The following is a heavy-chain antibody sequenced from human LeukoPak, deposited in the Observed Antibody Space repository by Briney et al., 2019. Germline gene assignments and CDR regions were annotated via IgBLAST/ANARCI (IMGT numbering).Heavy chain of an antibody. CDR3: ARGLVLATADAFDI. J-gene: IGHJ3*02. CDR2: ICDTEIT. D-gene: IGHD5-12*01. V-gene: IGHV4-59*01. Sequence: PSETLSLTCTVSGGSISSYFWSWLRQPPGKGLEWIGYICDTEITDYNPSLKSRVTISLDKAKNPFSLELRSVTAADTALYFCARGLVLATADAFDIWGQGTLVTVSS. CDR1: GGSISSYF.